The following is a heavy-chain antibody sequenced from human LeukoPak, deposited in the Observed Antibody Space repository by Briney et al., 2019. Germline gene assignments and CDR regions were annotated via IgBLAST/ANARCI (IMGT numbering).Heavy chain of an antibody. CDR2: IYTSGST. V-gene: IGHV4-61*02. CDR1: GGSISGGSYY. D-gene: IGHD4-11*01. Sequence: SETLSLTCTVSGGSISGGSYYWSWIRQPAGKGLEWIGRIYTSGSTNYNPSLKSRVTISVDTSKNRFSLKLSSVTAADTAVYYCASLQSNSYYYYYMDVWGKGTTVTVSS. J-gene: IGHJ6*03. CDR3: ASLQSNSYYYYYMDV.